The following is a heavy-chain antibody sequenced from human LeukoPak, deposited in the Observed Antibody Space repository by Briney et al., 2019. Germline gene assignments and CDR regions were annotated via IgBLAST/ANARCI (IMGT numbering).Heavy chain of an antibody. CDR3: ARDVQSSTSYCSSTSCYKAAGY. D-gene: IGHD2-2*02. V-gene: IGHV3-30-3*01. J-gene: IGHJ4*02. Sequence: GGSLRLSCAASGFTFSSYAMHWVRQAPGKGLEWVAVISYDGSNKYYADSVKGRFTISRDNSKNTLYLQMNSLRAEDTAVYYCARDVQSSTSYCSSTSCYKAAGYWGQGTLVTVSS. CDR2: ISYDGSNK. CDR1: GFTFSSYA.